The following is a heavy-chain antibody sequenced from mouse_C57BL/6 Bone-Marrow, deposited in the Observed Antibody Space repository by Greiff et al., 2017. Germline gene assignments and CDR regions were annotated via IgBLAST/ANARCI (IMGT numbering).Heavy chain of an antibody. Sequence: QVQLQQPGAELVKPGASVKLSCKASGYTFTNYWMHWVKQRPGQGLEWIGMMHPKGGSPDYNETFKGEATLSVDKSSRTAYMELSSLTSEDSAVYYCARSYDYDDYTMDYWGQGTSVTVSS. J-gene: IGHJ4*01. CDR1: GYTFTNYW. D-gene: IGHD2-4*01. CDR3: ARSYDYDDYTMDY. CDR2: MHPKGGSP. V-gene: IGHV1-64*01.